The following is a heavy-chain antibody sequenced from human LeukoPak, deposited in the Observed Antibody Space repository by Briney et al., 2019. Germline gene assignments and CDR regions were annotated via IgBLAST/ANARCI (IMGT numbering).Heavy chain of an antibody. D-gene: IGHD4-17*01. CDR1: GYTFTSYG. CDR2: ISAYNGNT. V-gene: IGHV1-18*01. Sequence: ASVKVSCKASGYTFTSYGISWVRQAPGQGLEWMGWISAYNGNTNYAQKLQGRVTMTTDTSTSTAYMELRSLRSDDTAVYYCARDGDSYYYYYMDVWSKGTTVTVSS. CDR3: ARDGDSYYYYYMDV. J-gene: IGHJ6*03.